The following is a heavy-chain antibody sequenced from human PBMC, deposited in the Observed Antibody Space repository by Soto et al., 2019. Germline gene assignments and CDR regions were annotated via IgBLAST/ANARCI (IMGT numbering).Heavy chain of an antibody. CDR2: IYYSGMT. J-gene: IGHJ4*02. CDR1: GGTVRSTNHY. V-gene: IGHV4-39*01. D-gene: IGHD3-22*01. CDR3: ARHGYYYDSTVYYYFV. Sequence: SETHSLTSTVSGGTVRSTNHYWGWIRQPPGKGLEWIGDIYYSGMTRYNPSLKSRVTISVDTSKDQFSLKLTSVTAADTAVYYCARHGYYYDSTVYYYFVGGQGTQFPVSS.